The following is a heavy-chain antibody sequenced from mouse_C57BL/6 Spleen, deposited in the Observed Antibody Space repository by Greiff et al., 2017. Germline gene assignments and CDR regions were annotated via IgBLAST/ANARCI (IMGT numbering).Heavy chain of an antibody. CDR2: IWTGGGT. Sequence: QVQLKQSGPGLVAPSQSLSITCTVSGFSLTSYAISWVRQPPGKGLEWLGVIWTGGGTNYNSALKSRLSISKDNSKSQVFLKMNSLQTDDTARYYCASHYDYESYYAMDYWGQGTSVTVSS. V-gene: IGHV2-9-1*01. CDR1: GFSLTSYA. D-gene: IGHD2-4*01. J-gene: IGHJ4*01. CDR3: ASHYDYESYYAMDY.